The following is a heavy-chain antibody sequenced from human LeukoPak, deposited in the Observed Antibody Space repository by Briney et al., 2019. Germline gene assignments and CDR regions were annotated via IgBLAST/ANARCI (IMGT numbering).Heavy chain of an antibody. CDR3: ARQTGSGLFILP. Sequence: SETLSLTCTVSGGSISNYYWSWIRQPPGKGLEWIGYIYYSGSTKYNPSLKSRVTISVDTSKNQFSLKLTSVTAADTAVYYCARQTGSGLFILPGGQGTLVTVSS. CDR2: IYYSGST. CDR1: GGSISNYY. J-gene: IGHJ4*02. V-gene: IGHV4-59*08. D-gene: IGHD3/OR15-3a*01.